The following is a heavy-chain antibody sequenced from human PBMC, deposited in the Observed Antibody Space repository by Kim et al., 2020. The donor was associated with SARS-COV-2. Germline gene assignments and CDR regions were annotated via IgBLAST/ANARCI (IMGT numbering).Heavy chain of an antibody. D-gene: IGHD3-9*01. CDR2: ISSSSSYT. CDR3: ARDLKNYDILTGYNDYYGMDV. V-gene: IGHV3-11*06. CDR1: GFTFSDYY. J-gene: IGHJ6*02. Sequence: GGSLRLSCAASGFTFSDYYMSWIRQAPGKGLEWVSYISSSSSYTNYADSVKGRFTISRDNAKNSLYLQMNSLRAEDTAVYYCARDLKNYDILTGYNDYYGMDVWGQGTMVTVSS.